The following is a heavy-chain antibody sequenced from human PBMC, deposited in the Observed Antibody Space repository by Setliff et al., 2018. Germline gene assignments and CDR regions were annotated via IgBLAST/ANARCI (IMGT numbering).Heavy chain of an antibody. D-gene: IGHD2-8*01. CDR3: SRLVRYCATTTCQGVPGAEV. Sequence: GASVKVSCKASGYTLINYGISWVRQAPGQGLEWMGWIGAYTGNTNYAQKFQGRVTMTTDTSTSTACMELRSLRSDDTAVYYCSRLVRYCATTTCQGVPGAEVWGQGTLVTVSS. V-gene: IGHV1-18*01. CDR1: GYTLINYG. J-gene: IGHJ4*01. CDR2: IGAYTGNT.